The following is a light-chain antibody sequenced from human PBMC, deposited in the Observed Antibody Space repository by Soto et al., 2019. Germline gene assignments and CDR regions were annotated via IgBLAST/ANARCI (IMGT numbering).Light chain of an antibody. J-gene: IGKJ4*01. V-gene: IGKV4-1*01. Sequence: DIVRTQSTGSLAVSLGERATMNCKCSRSVLYKSNNKNHLAWYQQKPGQPPQLIIYWASTRESGVPERFSGSGSGTDFTLTISSLEAEDVAFYWCQQYFDVPFTFGGGTKVDI. CDR3: QQYFDVPFT. CDR1: RSVLYKSNNKNH. CDR2: WAS.